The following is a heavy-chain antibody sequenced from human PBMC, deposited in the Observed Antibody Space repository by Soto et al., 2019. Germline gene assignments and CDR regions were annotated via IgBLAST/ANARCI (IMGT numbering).Heavy chain of an antibody. Sequence: ASVKVSCKASGYTFTGDDIDWVRQATGQGLEWMGWMSANSGNTNYAQKLQGRVTMTRDTSMSTAYMELRSLRSDDTAVYHCARGIEGNDYWGQGTLVTVSS. CDR3: ARGIEGNDY. J-gene: IGHJ4*02. CDR2: MSANSGNT. D-gene: IGHD3-22*01. V-gene: IGHV1-8*01. CDR1: GYTFTGDD.